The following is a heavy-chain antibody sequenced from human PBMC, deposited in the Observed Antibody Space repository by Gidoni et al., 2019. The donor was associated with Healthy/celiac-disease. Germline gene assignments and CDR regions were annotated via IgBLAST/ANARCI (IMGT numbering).Heavy chain of an antibody. V-gene: IGHV1-8*01. D-gene: IGHD3-3*01. J-gene: IGHJ6*02. CDR2: MNPNSGNT. Sequence: QVQLVQSGAEVMKPGASVKVSCKASVYTFTSYDIYWVRQATGQGLEWMGWMNPNSGNTGYAQQFQGRVTMTRNTSISTAYMELSSLRSEDTAVYYCARPGARRFGVVIIRNYYYGMDVWGQGTTVTVSS. CDR3: ARPGARRFGVVIIRNYYYGMDV. CDR1: VYTFTSYD.